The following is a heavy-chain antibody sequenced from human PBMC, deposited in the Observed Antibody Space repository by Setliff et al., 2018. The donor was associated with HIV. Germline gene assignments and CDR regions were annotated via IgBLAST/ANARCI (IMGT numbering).Heavy chain of an antibody. Sequence: ASVKVSCKASGNTFNSFYLHWVRQAPGQGLEWMGVINPSGGNTNFYAQKFQGRVTMTRDTSTSTVYMELSRLRSDDTAVYYCARDREYMDVWGKGTTVTVSS. CDR3: ARDREYMDV. J-gene: IGHJ6*03. CDR2: INPSGGNT. V-gene: IGHV1-46*02. CDR1: GNTFNSFY.